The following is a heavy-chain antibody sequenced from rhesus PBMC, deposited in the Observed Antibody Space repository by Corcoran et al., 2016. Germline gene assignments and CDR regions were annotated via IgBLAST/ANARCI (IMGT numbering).Heavy chain of an antibody. CDR1: GYSFTSSW. CDR2: IDPSSSDT. J-gene: IGHJ2*01. D-gene: IGHD1-44*02. V-gene: IGHV5-2*01. CDR3: AKSGVGYFDL. Sequence: EVQLVQSGAEVKRPGESLKISCKTSGYSFTSSWISWVRQMPGKGLEWMGAIDPSSSDTRYSPSFQGQVTISADKSIRTTYLQWSSLKASDSATYYCAKSGVGYFDLWGPGTPITISS.